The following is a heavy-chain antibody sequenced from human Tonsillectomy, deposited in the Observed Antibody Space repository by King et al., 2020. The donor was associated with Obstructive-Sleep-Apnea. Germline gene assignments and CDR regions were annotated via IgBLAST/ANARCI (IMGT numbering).Heavy chain of an antibody. CDR3: ARHRPFPGPPTGGWYPVSYYSGMDV. CDR1: GYSFSTYW. D-gene: IGHD6-19*01. V-gene: IGHV5-51*01. J-gene: IGHJ6*02. Sequence: QLVQSGAEVKKPGESLKISCKGSGYSFSTYWIGWVRQMPGKGPEWMGIICPGDSDTRYSPSFRVQVTISADKSISTAYLQWSSLKASDTATYYCARHRPFPGPPTGGWYPVSYYSGMDVWAQGTTVTVSS. CDR2: ICPGDSDT.